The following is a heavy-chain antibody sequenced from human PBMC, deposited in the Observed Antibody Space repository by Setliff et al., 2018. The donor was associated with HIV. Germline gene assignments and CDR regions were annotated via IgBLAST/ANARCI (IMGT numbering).Heavy chain of an antibody. CDR1: GGSTSSYY. J-gene: IGHJ4*02. D-gene: IGHD3-10*01. CDR3: ARAYFGSGIYY. CDR2: IYSSGST. Sequence: SETLSLTCTVSGGSTSSYYWSWIRQPPGKGLEWIGYIYSSGSTNYNPSLKSRVTISVDTSKNQFSLKLYSVTAADTAVYYCARAYFGSGIYYWGQGTLVTVSS. V-gene: IGHV4-4*09.